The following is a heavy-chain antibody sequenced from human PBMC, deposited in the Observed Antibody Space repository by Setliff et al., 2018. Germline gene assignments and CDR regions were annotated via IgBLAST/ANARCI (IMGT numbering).Heavy chain of an antibody. Sequence: SETLSLTCTVSGGSISSSSYYWGWIRQPPGKGLEWIGSIYYSGSTYYNPSLKSRVTISVDTSRNQFSLKLSSVTAADTAVYYCASVVEDYYDSSGYFLPSYYFDYWGQGTLVTVSS. J-gene: IGHJ4*02. D-gene: IGHD3-22*01. CDR1: GGSISSSSYY. CDR2: IYYSGST. V-gene: IGHV4-39*07. CDR3: ASVVEDYYDSSGYFLPSYYFDY.